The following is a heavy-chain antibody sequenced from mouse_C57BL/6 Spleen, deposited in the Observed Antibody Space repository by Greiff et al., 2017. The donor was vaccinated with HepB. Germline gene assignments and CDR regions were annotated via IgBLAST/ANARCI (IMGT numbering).Heavy chain of an antibody. Sequence: VQLQQSGAELARPGASVKMSCKASGYTFTSYTMHWVKQRPGQGLEWIGYINPSSGYTKYNQKFKDKATLTADKSSSTAYMQLSSLTSEDSAVYYCARDRLFCYDDCYAMDYWGQGTSVTVSS. CDR2: INPSSGYT. D-gene: IGHD2-12*01. CDR1: GYTFTSYT. CDR3: ARDRLFCYDDCYAMDY. J-gene: IGHJ4*01. V-gene: IGHV1-4*01.